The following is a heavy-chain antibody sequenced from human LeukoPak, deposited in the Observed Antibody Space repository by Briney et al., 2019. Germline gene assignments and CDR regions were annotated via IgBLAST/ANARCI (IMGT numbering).Heavy chain of an antibody. CDR3: AKEAAMVFDYFDY. V-gene: IGHV3-48*01. D-gene: IGHD5-18*01. CDR1: GFTFSSYS. J-gene: IGHJ4*02. CDR2: ISSSSSTI. Sequence: GGSLRLSCAASGFTFSSYSMNWVRQAPGKGLEWVSYISSSSSTIYYADSVKGRFTISRDNAKNSLYLQMNSLRVEDTAVYYCAKEAAMVFDYFDYWGQGTLVTVSS.